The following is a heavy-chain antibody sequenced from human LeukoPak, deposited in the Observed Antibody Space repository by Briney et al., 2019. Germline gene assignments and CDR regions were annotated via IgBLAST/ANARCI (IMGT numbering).Heavy chain of an antibody. Sequence: PGGSLRLSCAASAFSLNAYNMNWVRRAPGKGLEWVSSISYTGTYIYYADSVKGRFTISRDNAQNSLYLQMNSLRAEDTAIYYCVRDRGTYRPIDYWGQGILVTVSS. J-gene: IGHJ4*02. CDR2: ISYTGTYI. V-gene: IGHV3-21*04. CDR3: VRDRGTYRPIDY. CDR1: AFSLNAYN. D-gene: IGHD1-26*01.